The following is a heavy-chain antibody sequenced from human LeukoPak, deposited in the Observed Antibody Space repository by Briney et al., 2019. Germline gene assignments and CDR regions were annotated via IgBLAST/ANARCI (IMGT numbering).Heavy chain of an antibody. CDR2: ISSSSITI. J-gene: IGHJ4*02. V-gene: IGHV3-48*04. D-gene: IGHD1-26*01. CDR3: ARDRGGSYFAIDY. CDR1: GCTFSSYS. Sequence: GGSLTLSCAASGCTFSSYSLNWVRQAPGKGLEWVSFISSSSITIYYPDYVKGRFTISRDNAEQSLYLQMNSLRAEDTVVYYCARDRGGSYFAIDYWGPGTLVTVSS.